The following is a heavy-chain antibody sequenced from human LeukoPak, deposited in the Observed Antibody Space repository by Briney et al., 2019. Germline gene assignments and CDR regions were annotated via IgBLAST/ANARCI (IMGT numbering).Heavy chain of an antibody. CDR2: INHSGST. J-gene: IGHJ4*02. D-gene: IGHD5-24*01. CDR3: ARGGEMSTVDY. CDR1: GGSSSGYY. Sequence: SETLSLTCAVYGGSSSGYYWSWIRQPPGKGLEWIGEINHSGSTNYNPSLKSRVTISVDTSKNQFSLKLSSVTAADTAVYYCARGGEMSTVDYWGQGTLVTVSS. V-gene: IGHV4-34*01.